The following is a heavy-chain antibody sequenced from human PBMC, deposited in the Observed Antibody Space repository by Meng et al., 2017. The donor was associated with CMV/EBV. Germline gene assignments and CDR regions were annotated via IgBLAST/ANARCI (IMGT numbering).Heavy chain of an antibody. CDR3: VRDHNWGPDY. V-gene: IGHV1-2*02. CDR1: GYRFSDHY. Sequence: QVRLGQPGAEVKSPGASVKVSCQTSGYRFSDHYMHWVRQAPGQGLEWMGWIYPNSGGTHYAQKFQDRVTMTRDTSISTVYMELSRLTSDDTAVYYCVRDHNWGPDYWGQGTLVTVSS. J-gene: IGHJ4*02. D-gene: IGHD1-1*01. CDR2: IYPNSGGT.